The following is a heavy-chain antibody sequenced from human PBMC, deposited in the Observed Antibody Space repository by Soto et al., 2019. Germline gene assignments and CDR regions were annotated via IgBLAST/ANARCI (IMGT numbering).Heavy chain of an antibody. D-gene: IGHD6-6*01. J-gene: IGHJ2*01. CDR3: TSEGLSSSFVWYFDL. V-gene: IGHV3-73*01. CDR1: GFTFSGSA. Sequence: GGSLRLSCAASGFTFSGSAMHWVRQASGKGLEWVGRIRSKANSYATAYAASVKGRFTISRDDSKNTAYLQMNSLKTEDTAVYYCTSEGLSSSFVWYFDLWGRGTLVTVSS. CDR2: IRSKANSYAT.